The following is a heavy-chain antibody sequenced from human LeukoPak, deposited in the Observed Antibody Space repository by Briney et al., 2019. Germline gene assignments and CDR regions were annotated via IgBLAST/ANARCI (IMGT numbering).Heavy chain of an antibody. V-gene: IGHV1-8*01. J-gene: IGHJ6*02. CDR1: GYTFTSYD. CDR2: MNPNSGNT. Sequence: ASVKVSCKASGYTFTSYDINWVRQATGQGLEWMGWMNPNSGNTGYAQKFQGRVTMTRNTSISTAYMELSSLRSEDTAVYYCARGIDYGDYEDYYYYGMDVWGQGTTVTVSS. CDR3: ARGIDYGDYEDYYYYGMDV. D-gene: IGHD4-17*01.